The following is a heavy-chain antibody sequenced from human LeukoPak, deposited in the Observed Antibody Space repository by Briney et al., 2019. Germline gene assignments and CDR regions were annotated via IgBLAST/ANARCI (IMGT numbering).Heavy chain of an antibody. CDR3: ASPRAYYYDRAAKGKYFQH. Sequence: PSETLSLTCTVSGGSISSSGYYWGWIRQPPGKGLEWIGSIYYSGSTYYNPSLKSRVTISVDTSKNQFSLKLSSVTAADTAVYYCASPRAYYYDRAAKGKYFQHWGQGTLVTVSS. CDR2: IYYSGST. V-gene: IGHV4-39*01. J-gene: IGHJ1*01. D-gene: IGHD3-22*01. CDR1: GGSISSSGYY.